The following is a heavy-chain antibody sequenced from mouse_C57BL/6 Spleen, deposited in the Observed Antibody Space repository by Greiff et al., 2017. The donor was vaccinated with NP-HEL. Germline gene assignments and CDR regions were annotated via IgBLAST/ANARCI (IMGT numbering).Heavy chain of an antibody. CDR1: GYTFTDYY. J-gene: IGHJ3*01. CDR3: ASGLGPWFAD. Sequence: QVQLQQSGAELVRPGASVKLSCKASGYTFTDYYINWVKQRPGQGLEWIARIYPGSGNTYYNEKFKGKATLTAEKSSSTAYMQLSSLTSEDAAVYFCASGLGPWFADWGQGTLVTVSA. D-gene: IGHD4-1*01. CDR2: IYPGSGNT. V-gene: IGHV1-76*01.